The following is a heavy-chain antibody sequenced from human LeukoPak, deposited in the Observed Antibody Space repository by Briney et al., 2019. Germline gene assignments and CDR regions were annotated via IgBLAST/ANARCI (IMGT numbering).Heavy chain of an antibody. V-gene: IGHV4-4*07. CDR3: ARAGYYDILTGYSEKGDAFDI. J-gene: IGHJ3*02. CDR1: GGSISSYY. CDR2: IYTSGST. D-gene: IGHD3-9*01. Sequence: SETLSLTCTVSGGSISSYYWSWIRQPAGKGLEWIGRIYTSGSTKYNPSLKSRVTISVDTSKNQSSLKLSSLTAADTAVYYCARAGYYDILTGYSEKGDAFDIWGQGTMVTVSS.